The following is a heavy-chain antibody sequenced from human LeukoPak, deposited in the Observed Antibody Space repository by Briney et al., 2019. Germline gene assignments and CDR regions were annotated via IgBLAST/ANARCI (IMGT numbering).Heavy chain of an antibody. CDR1: GGSISSSSYY. V-gene: IGHV4-39*02. CDR2: IYYSGST. Sequence: TSETLSLTCTVSGGSISSSSYYWGWIRQPPGKGLEWIGSIYYSGSTYYNPSLKSRVTISVDTSKNQFSLKLSSVTAADTAVYYCARENYDFWSGYSNYFDYWGQGTLVTVSS. CDR3: ARENYDFWSGYSNYFDY. D-gene: IGHD3-3*01. J-gene: IGHJ4*02.